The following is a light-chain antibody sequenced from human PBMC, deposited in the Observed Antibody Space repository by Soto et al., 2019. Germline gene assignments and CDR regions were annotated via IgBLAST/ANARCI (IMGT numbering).Light chain of an antibody. CDR1: TSNIGRNT. V-gene: IGLV1-44*01. CDR3: AAWEDSLIDDV. CDR2: SNN. J-gene: IGLJ1*01. Sequence: QSVLTQPPSASATPGQRVTISCSGSTSNIGRNTVNWYQQLQGTAPKLLIYSNNQRPSGVPDRFSGSKSGTSASLAISGLQSEYEADYYCAAWEDSLIDDVFGPGTKLNVL.